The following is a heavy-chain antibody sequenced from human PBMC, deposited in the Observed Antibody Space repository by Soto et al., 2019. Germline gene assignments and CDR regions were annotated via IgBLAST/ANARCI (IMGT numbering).Heavy chain of an antibody. D-gene: IGHD1-1*01. V-gene: IGHV4-4*02. CDR2: VYHTGDT. Sequence: PSETLSLTCGVSGGTVASSHWWSWVRQSPGWGLEWIGDVYHTGDTNLNPSLQSRVTISVDKSNNQFSLRLNSLTAADTAVYFCAREIVTAGGNDYFDPWGPGXLVTVHS. CDR3: AREIVTAGGNDYFDP. CDR1: GGTVASSHW. J-gene: IGHJ5*02.